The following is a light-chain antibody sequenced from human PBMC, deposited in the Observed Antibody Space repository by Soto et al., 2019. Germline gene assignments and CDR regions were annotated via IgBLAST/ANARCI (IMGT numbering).Light chain of an antibody. J-gene: IGKJ1*01. V-gene: IGKV3-15*01. CDR1: QSVSSN. Sequence: RGMTQSPSTLSVSPVEIATFSFMGSQSVSSNLAWYQQKPGQAPRLLIYGASIRATGIPARFTGSGSGTEFTLTISSLQSEDFAVYYCQHYNNWPPWTFGQGTKVDI. CDR2: GAS. CDR3: QHYNNWPPWT.